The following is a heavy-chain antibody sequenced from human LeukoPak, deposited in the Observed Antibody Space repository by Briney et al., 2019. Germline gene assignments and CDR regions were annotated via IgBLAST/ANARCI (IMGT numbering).Heavy chain of an antibody. Sequence: PGGSLRLSCAASGFPFSIYWMTWVRQAPGKGLEWVANIKPDGSEKYYVDSAKGRFTISRDNAKNSLYLQMNSLRAEDTAVYYCTTATDMIYFGSGSPSVDYWGQGTLVTVSS. CDR1: GFPFSIYW. V-gene: IGHV3-7*05. CDR2: IKPDGSEK. D-gene: IGHD3-10*01. CDR3: TTATDMIYFGSGSPSVDY. J-gene: IGHJ4*02.